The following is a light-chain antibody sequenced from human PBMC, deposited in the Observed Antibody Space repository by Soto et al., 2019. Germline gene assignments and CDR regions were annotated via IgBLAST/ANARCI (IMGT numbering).Light chain of an antibody. J-gene: IGLJ2*01. CDR3: AAWDDSLNGHVV. CDR1: SSNIGSNT. V-gene: IGLV1-44*01. Sequence: QTVVTQPPSASGTPGQRVTISCSGSSSNIGSNTVNWYQQLPGTAPKLLIYSNNQRPSGVPDRFSGSKSGTSASLAISGLQSEDEAEYYCAAWDDSLNGHVVFGGGTKVTVL. CDR2: SNN.